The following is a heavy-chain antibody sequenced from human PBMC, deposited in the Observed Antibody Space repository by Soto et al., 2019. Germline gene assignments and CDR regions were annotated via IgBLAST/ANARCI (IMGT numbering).Heavy chain of an antibody. D-gene: IGHD1-1*01. CDR3: AKDRNWNDDAFDI. CDR2: ITGSDGNT. V-gene: IGHV3-23*01. J-gene: IGHJ3*02. Sequence: EVQLLESGGGLVQPGGSLRLSCAASGFTFSSYAMSWVRQAPGKGLEWVSSITGSDGNTYYADSVKGRFTISRDNSKSTLYLQMNSLRAEDTAVYYCAKDRNWNDDAFDIWGQGTMVTVSS. CDR1: GFTFSSYA.